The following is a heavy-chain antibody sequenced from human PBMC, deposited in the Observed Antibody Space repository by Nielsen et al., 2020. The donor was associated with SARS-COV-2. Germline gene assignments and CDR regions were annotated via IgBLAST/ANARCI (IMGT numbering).Heavy chain of an antibody. CDR1: GFTFSSYG. V-gene: IGHV3-30*18. CDR2: ISYDGSNK. J-gene: IGHJ4*02. D-gene: IGHD6-13*01. CDR3: AKAPNPLAAAGYYYFDY. Sequence: GESLKISCAASGFTFSSYGMHWVRQAPGKGLEWVAVISYDGSNKYNADSVKGRFTISRDNAKNSLYLQMNSLRAEDTALYYCAKAPNPLAAAGYYYFDYWGQGTLVTVSS.